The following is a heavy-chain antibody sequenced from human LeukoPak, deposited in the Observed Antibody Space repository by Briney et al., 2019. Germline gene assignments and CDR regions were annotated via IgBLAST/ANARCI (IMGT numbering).Heavy chain of an antibody. CDR2: INTNRGGR. Sequence: SVKVSCKASVYTFTSYVISCVRQAPVQGREWVGLINTNRGGRNYAQKFKGRVNMTRDTSISTAYMEMSRMRSDDTAVYYCARDLGPPSPSNDYWGQGTLVTVSS. V-gene: IGHV1-2*02. CDR3: ARDLGPPSPSNDY. J-gene: IGHJ4*02. CDR1: VYTFTSYV.